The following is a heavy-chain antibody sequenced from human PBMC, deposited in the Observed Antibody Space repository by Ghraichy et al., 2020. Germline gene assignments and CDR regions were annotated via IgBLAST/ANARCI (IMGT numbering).Heavy chain of an antibody. CDR3: ATDRIGSSGPEAFDI. CDR1: GYTLTELS. CDR2: FDPEDGET. V-gene: IGHV1-24*01. J-gene: IGHJ3*02. Sequence: ASVKLSCKVSGYTLTELSMHWVRQAPGKGLEWMGGFDPEDGETIYAQKFQGRVTMTEDTSTDTAYMELSSLRSEDTAVYYCATDRIGSSGPEAFDIWGQGTMVTVSS. D-gene: IGHD3-22*01.